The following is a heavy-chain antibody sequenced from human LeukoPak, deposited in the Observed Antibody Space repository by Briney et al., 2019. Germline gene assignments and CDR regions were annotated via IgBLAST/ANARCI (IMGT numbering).Heavy chain of an antibody. CDR1: GGSISSYY. CDR3: ARDQGYSYGLVVAFDI. J-gene: IGHJ3*02. CDR2: TYYSGST. D-gene: IGHD5-18*01. Sequence: SETLSLTCTVSGGSISSYYWSWIRQPPGKGLEWIGYTYYSGSTNYNPSLKSRVTISVDTSKNQFSLKLSSVTAADTAVYYCARDQGYSYGLVVAFDIWGQGTMVTVSS. V-gene: IGHV4-59*01.